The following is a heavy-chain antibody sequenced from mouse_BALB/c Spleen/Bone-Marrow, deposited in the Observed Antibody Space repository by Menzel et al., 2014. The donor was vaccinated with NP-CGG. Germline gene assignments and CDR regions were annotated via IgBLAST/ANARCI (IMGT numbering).Heavy chain of an antibody. CDR3: ARGGAGNWFAY. J-gene: IGHJ3*01. V-gene: IGHV5-6-5*01. D-gene: IGHD2-1*01. CDR2: ISSGGST. CDR1: GFTFSSYA. Sequence: EVMLVESGGGLVKPGGSLKLSCAASGFTFSSYAMSWVHQTPEKRLEWVASISSGGSTYYPDSVKGRFTISRDNARNILYLQMSSLRSEDTAMYYCARGGAGNWFAYWGRGTLVTVSA.